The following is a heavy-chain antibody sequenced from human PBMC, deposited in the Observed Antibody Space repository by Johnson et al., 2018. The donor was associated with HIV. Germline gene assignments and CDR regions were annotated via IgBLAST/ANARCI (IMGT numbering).Heavy chain of an antibody. J-gene: IGHJ3*02. Sequence: VQLVESGGGLVQPGRSLRLSCAASGFTFDDYAMHWVRQAPGKGLEWVSGISWNSGSIGYADSVKGRFTISRDNAKNSLYLQMNSLRAEDTALYYCAKRGARYCSGGSCFDAFDIWGQGTMVTVSS. D-gene: IGHD2-15*01. V-gene: IGHV3-9*01. CDR2: ISWNSGSI. CDR1: GFTFDDYA. CDR3: AKRGARYCSGGSCFDAFDI.